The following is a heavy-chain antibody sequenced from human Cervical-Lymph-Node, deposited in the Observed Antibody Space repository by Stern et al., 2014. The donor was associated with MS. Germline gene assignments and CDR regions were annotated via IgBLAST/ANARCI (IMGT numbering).Heavy chain of an antibody. CDR3: ATMFR. Sequence: VQLLESGAEVKKPGSSVKVSCKASGGTFSSDVISWVRQAPGQGLDWMGWIIPTFGTTNYAQKFQGRVKITADESMSTAYMELSSLRSEDTALYYCATMFRWGQGTLITVSS. CDR1: GGTFSSDV. V-gene: IGHV1-69*01. CDR2: IIPTFGTT. J-gene: IGHJ4*02. D-gene: IGHD3-10*01.